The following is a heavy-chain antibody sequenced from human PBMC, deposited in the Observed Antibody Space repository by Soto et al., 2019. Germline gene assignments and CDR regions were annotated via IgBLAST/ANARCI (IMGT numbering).Heavy chain of an antibody. J-gene: IGHJ3*02. CDR2: IRQDGNEE. CDR1: GFPFRSIW. V-gene: IGHV3-7*01. D-gene: IGHD1-1*01. Sequence: EVQLVETGGGLVQPGGPLRFSCEASGFPFRSIWLSWVRQAPGKGLEWVANIRQDGNEEQYLDSVKGRFTLSRDNAKNSLYLQMNGLRVEDTAVYYCAKAEGYSFDIRGQGTMVTVSS. CDR3: AKAEGYSFDI.